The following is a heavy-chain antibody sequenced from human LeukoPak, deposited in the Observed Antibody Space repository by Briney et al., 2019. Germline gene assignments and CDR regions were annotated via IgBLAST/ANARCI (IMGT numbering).Heavy chain of an antibody. CDR2: INPSGGST. Sequence: ASVKVSCKASGYTFTSYYMHWVRQAPGQGLEWMGIINPSGGSTSYAQKFQGRVTMTRDTSTSTVYMELSSLRSEDTAVYYCARGIRFLEWLLDAFDIWGQGTMVTVSS. J-gene: IGHJ3*02. CDR1: GYTFTSYY. V-gene: IGHV1-46*01. D-gene: IGHD3-3*01. CDR3: ARGIRFLEWLLDAFDI.